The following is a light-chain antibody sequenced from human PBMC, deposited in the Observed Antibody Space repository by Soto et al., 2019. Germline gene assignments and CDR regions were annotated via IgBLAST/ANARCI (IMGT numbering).Light chain of an antibody. CDR3: QQYGTSPQT. J-gene: IGKJ2*01. CDR2: GAS. Sequence: EIVLTQSPVTLSLSPGQRATLSCMASQSVSRNYLAWYQQKPGQAPRLLIHGASSRATAIPERFSGSGSGTDFTLTISRLEPEDFAMYYCQQYGTSPQTFGQGTKVDIK. V-gene: IGKV3-20*01. CDR1: QSVSRNY.